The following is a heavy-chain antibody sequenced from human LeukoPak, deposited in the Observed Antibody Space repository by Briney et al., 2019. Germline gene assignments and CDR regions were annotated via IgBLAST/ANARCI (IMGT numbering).Heavy chain of an antibody. J-gene: IGHJ5*02. Sequence: SETLSLTCTVSGGSISSYYWSWIRQPPGKGLEWIGEINHSGSTNYNPSLKSRVTISVDTSKNQFSLKLSSVTAADTAVYYCARAGENPIAAASGRVLNWFDPWGQGTLVTVSS. V-gene: IGHV4-34*01. CDR1: GGSISSYY. CDR3: ARAGENPIAAASGRVLNWFDP. CDR2: INHSGST. D-gene: IGHD6-13*01.